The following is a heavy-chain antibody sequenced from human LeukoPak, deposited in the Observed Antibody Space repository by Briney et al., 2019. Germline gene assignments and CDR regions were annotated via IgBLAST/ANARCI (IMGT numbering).Heavy chain of an antibody. V-gene: IGHV1-69*13. CDR1: GGTFSSYA. CDR2: IIPIFGTA. D-gene: IGHD3-22*01. J-gene: IGHJ5*02. Sequence: EASVKVSCTASGGTFSSYAISWVRQAPGQGLEWMGGIIPIFGTANYAQKFQGRVTITADESTSTAYMELSSLRSEDTAVYYCARVVHAYYYDSRGPNWFDPWGQGTLVTVSS. CDR3: ARVVHAYYYDSRGPNWFDP.